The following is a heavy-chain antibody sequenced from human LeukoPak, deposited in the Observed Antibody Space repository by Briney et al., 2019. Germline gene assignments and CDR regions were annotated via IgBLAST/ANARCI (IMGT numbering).Heavy chain of an antibody. J-gene: IGHJ3*02. Sequence: PGGSLRLSCAASGFTFSSYAMSWVRQAPGQGLEWVGFTRTKAYGGTTEYAASVKGRFTISRDDSRNIAYLQMNSLKTEDTAVYYCARLTAIRTGGSRTFDIWGQGTMVTVSS. CDR1: GFTFSSYA. V-gene: IGHV3-49*04. CDR2: TRTKAYGGTT. CDR3: ARLTAIRTGGSRTFDI. D-gene: IGHD6-13*01.